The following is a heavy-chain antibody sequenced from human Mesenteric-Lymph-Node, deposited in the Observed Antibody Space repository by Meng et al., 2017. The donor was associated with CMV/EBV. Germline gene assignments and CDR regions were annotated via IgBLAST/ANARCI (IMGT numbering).Heavy chain of an antibody. CDR1: EFTFSNFG. CDR3: AKDWSLYGGGRVQGG. J-gene: IGHJ4*02. D-gene: IGHD3-16*01. V-gene: IGHV3-30*02. Sequence: GESLKISCAASEFTFSNFGMHWVRQAPGKGLEWVAFIRHDGDNKYYADSVKGRFTVSRDNSKNTLYLQMNSLRAEDTAVYYCAKDWSLYGGGRVQGGWGQGTLVTVSS. CDR2: IRHDGDNK.